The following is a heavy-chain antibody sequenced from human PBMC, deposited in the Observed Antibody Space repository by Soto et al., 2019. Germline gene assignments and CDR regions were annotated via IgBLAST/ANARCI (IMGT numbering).Heavy chain of an antibody. CDR1: GGPFNTFG. CDR3: ARTRQRRPVFYVDY. Sequence: QVQLMQSGAEVTKPGSSVKVSCKASGGPFNTFGISWVRQAPGQGLEWMVGIIPKYGTTNYARRFQGRVTITADESTTTAYLELSSLRHDDTAIYYCARTRQRRPVFYVDYWGQGTPISVTS. D-gene: IGHD2-2*01. V-gene: IGHV1-69*01. CDR2: IIPKYGTT. J-gene: IGHJ4*02.